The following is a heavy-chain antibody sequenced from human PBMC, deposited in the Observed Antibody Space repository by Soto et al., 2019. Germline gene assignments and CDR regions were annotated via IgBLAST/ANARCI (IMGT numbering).Heavy chain of an antibody. CDR1: GGSISSGDYY. Sequence: ASETLSLTCTVSGGSISSGDYYWSWIRQPPGKGLEWIGYIYYSGSTNYNPSLKSRVTISVDTSKNQFSLKLSSVTAADTAVYYCARVGSSTSVPFDYWGQGTLVTVSS. J-gene: IGHJ4*02. CDR3: ARVGSSTSVPFDY. V-gene: IGHV4-30-4*01. CDR2: IYYSGST. D-gene: IGHD2-2*01.